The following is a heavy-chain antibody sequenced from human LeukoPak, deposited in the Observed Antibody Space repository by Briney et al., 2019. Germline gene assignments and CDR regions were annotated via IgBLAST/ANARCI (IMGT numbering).Heavy chain of an antibody. CDR3: VRGAKNCALNITYNRDA. D-gene: IGHD2/OR15-2a*01. CDR1: RGSSHG. CDR2: IVPFSGTP. V-gene: IGHV1-69*05. J-gene: IGHJ6*03. Sequence: ASVKVSCKASRGSSHGMNWVRQAPGQRLEWMGGIVPFSGTPNYAQRFRGRVTITTEESSTTAYLELRSLRSEDTAVYYCVRGAKNCALNITYNRDAWGIGPTVTVSS.